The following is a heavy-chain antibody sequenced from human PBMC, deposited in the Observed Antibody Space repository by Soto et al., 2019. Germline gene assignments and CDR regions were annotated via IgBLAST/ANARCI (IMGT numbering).Heavy chain of an antibody. CDR3: ARQSWKIVATVHYYYMDV. Sequence: PSETLSLTCAVYGGSFSGYYWSWIRQPPGKGREWIGEINHSGSTNYNPSLKSPVTISVDTSKNQFSLKLSSVTAADTAVYYCARQSWKIVATVHYYYMDVWGKGTTVTVSS. J-gene: IGHJ6*03. D-gene: IGHD5-12*01. CDR1: GGSFSGYY. V-gene: IGHV4-34*01. CDR2: INHSGST.